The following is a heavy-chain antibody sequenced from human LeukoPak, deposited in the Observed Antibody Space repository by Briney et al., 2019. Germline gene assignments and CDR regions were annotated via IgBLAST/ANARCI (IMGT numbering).Heavy chain of an antibody. V-gene: IGHV5-51*01. CDR3: ARTRWFNWFDP. D-gene: IGHD2-15*01. CDR2: IYPGDSDT. J-gene: IGHJ5*02. Sequence: GESLKISCKGSGYSSTKSWIGWVRQMPGKGLELMGIIYPGDSDTRYSPSFQGQVTISADKSISTAYLQWSSLKASDTAMYYCARTRWFNWFDPWGQGTLVTVSS. CDR1: GYSSTKSW.